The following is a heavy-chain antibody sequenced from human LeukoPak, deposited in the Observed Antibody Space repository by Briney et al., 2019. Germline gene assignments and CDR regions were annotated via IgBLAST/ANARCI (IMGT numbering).Heavy chain of an antibody. CDR1: GGSISSYY. Sequence: PSETLSLTCTVSGGSISSYYWSWIRQPPGKGLEWIGYIYYSGSTNYNPSLKSRVTISVDTSKNQFSLKLSSVTAADTAVYYCARGDSSVGRRAFEIWGQGTMFTVSS. CDR2: IYYSGST. CDR3: ARGDSSVGRRAFEI. J-gene: IGHJ3*02. V-gene: IGHV4-59*01. D-gene: IGHD3-22*01.